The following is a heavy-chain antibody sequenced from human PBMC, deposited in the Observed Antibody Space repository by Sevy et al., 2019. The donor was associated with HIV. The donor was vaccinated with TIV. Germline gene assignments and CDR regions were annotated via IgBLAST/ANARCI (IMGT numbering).Heavy chain of an antibody. D-gene: IGHD6-19*01. V-gene: IGHV3-23*01. CDR2: IIGSGDNT. CDR1: GFTFRSYA. Sequence: EGSLRLSCEASGFTFRSYAMSWVRQAPGKGLEWVSGIIGSGDNTYYADSVKGRFTVSRDNSKNTLYVQMNSLRAEDTAVYYCAKGVSWLVLGGYYDYWGQGTPVTVSS. CDR3: AKGVSWLVLGGYYDY. J-gene: IGHJ4*02.